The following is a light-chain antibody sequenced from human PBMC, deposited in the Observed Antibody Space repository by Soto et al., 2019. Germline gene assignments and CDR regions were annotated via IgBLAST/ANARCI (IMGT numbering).Light chain of an antibody. CDR3: CSYAVSYTSWV. CDR1: SSDVGGYNY. Sequence: QSALTQPRSVSGSPGQSVTISCTGTSSDVGGYNYVSWYQQHPGKAPKLMIYDVSKRPSGVPDRFSGSKSGNTASLTISGLQAEDEADYYCCSYAVSYTSWVFGGGTKLTVL. J-gene: IGLJ3*02. V-gene: IGLV2-11*01. CDR2: DVS.